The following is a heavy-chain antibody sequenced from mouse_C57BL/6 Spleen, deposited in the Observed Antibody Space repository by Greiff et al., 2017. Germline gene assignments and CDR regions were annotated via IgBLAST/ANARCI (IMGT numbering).Heavy chain of an antibody. CDR2: IDPSDSYT. CDR1: GYTFTSYW. Sequence: VQLQQPGAELVKPGASVKLSCKASGYTFTSYWMQWVKQRPGQGLEWIGEIDPSDSYTNYNQKFKGKATLTVDTSSSTAYMQLSSLTSEDSAVYYCARRNYSNYDFDYWGQGTTLTVSS. V-gene: IGHV1-50*01. D-gene: IGHD2-5*01. CDR3: ARRNYSNYDFDY. J-gene: IGHJ2*01.